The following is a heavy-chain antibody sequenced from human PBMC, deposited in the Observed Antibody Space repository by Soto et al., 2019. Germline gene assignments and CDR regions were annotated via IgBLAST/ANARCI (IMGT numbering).Heavy chain of an antibody. D-gene: IGHD2-21*01. CDR3: VKRSLLVAPT. CDR1: GRTFSINADF. V-gene: IGHV4-39*01. Sequence: SETLSLTCTVSGRTFSINADFWYLAWIRQPPGKGLEWIGSIDNGGNTYYNPPLKSRVIISAATSKNQFSLSLNSVTAADTAVYYYVKRSLLVAPTWGQGILVTVSS. CDR2: IDNGGNT. J-gene: IGHJ4*02.